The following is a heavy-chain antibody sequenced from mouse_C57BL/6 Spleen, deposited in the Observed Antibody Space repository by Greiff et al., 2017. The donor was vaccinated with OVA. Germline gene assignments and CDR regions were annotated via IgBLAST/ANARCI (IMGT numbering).Heavy chain of an antibody. CDR3: ARDRTGQGTWFAY. J-gene: IGHJ3*01. Sequence: EVQLQQSGPGLVKPSQSLSLTCSVTGYSITSGYYWNWIRQFPGNKLEWMGYISYDGSNNYNPSLKNRISITRDTSKNQFFLKLNSVTTEDTATYYGARDRTGQGTWFAYWGQGTLVTVSA. CDR2: ISYDGSN. D-gene: IGHD4-1*01. V-gene: IGHV3-6*01. CDR1: GYSITSGYY.